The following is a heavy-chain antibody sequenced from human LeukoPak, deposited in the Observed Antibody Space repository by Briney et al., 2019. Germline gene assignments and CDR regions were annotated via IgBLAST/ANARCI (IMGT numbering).Heavy chain of an antibody. D-gene: IGHD1-26*01. CDR2: ISSNGGST. CDR3: ARSGGSPWAYYFDY. CDR1: GFTFSSYA. V-gene: IGHV3-64*01. Sequence: GGSLRLSCAASGFTFSSYALHWVRQAPGKGLEYVSAISSNGGSTYYANSVKGRFTISRDNSKNTLYLQMGSLRAEDMAVYYCARSGGSPWAYYFDYWAQGTPVTVSS. J-gene: IGHJ4*02.